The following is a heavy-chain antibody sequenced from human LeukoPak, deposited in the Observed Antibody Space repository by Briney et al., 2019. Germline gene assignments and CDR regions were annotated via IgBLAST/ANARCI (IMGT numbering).Heavy chain of an antibody. D-gene: IGHD3-22*01. J-gene: IGHJ4*02. Sequence: GGSLRLSCAASGFTFTSYAMSWVRQAPGKGLEWISIISGSGTTTYYADSVKGRFTISRDNSKNTLYLQMNSLRAEDTAVYYCAKRGYSDSRLQYYFEYWGQGTLVTVSS. CDR3: AKRGYSDSRLQYYFEY. V-gene: IGHV3-23*01. CDR1: GFTFTSYA. CDR2: ISGSGTTT.